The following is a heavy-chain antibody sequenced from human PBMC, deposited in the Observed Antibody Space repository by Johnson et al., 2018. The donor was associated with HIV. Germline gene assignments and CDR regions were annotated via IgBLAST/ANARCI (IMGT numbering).Heavy chain of an antibody. CDR1: GFTFSNYA. D-gene: IGHD3-16*01. Sequence: QMLLVESGGGVVQPGRSLRLSCAASGFTFSNYAMHWVRQAPGRGLEWVAVISYDGTDKYYADSVRGRFTLSRDNSKNTLYLQMNSLRAEDTALYYCAREDPREFHGYGGDGFDIWGQGTMVTVAS. V-gene: IGHV3-30*04. J-gene: IGHJ3*02. CDR2: ISYDGTDK. CDR3: AREDPREFHGYGGDGFDI.